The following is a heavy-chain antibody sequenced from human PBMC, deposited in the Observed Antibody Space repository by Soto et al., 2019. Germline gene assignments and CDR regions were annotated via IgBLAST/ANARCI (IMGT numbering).Heavy chain of an antibody. CDR3: ASYSSGWYDVIY. J-gene: IGHJ4*02. D-gene: IGHD6-19*01. CDR2: IYYSGST. Sequence: QVQLQESGPGLVKPSETLSLTCTVSGDSVSSGSYFWSWIRQPPGRGLEWIGYIYYSGSTNCNPSLKSRVTISVDTSKNQFSLKLSSMTAADTAVYYCASYSSGWYDVIYWGQGTLVTVSS. V-gene: IGHV4-61*01. CDR1: GDSVSSGSYF.